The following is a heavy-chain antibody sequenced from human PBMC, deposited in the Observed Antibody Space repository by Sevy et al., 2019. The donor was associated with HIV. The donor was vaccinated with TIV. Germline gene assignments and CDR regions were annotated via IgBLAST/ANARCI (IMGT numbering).Heavy chain of an antibody. CDR2: IRYDGSDK. V-gene: IGHV3-30*02. CDR3: AKDLAGPGRRYFDF. Sequence: GGSLRLSCTASGFTFSNFGMHWVRQVPGNGLEWVTFIRYDGSDKYYAASVKGRFTISRDDSKNTLYLQMDSLRPEDTAIYYCAKDLAGPGRRYFDFRGQGALVTVS. J-gene: IGHJ4*02. D-gene: IGHD6-13*01. CDR1: GFTFSNFG.